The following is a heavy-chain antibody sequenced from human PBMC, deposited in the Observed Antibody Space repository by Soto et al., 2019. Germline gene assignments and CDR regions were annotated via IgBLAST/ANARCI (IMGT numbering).Heavy chain of an antibody. D-gene: IGHD3-3*01. CDR3: ARHYYDFWSGYYGYNWFDP. J-gene: IGHJ5*02. CDR1: GGSFSGYY. CDR2: INHSGST. Sequence: SETLSLTCAVYGGSFSGYYWSWIRQPPGTGQEWIGEINHSGSTNYNPSLTSRVTISVDTSKNQFSLKLSSVTAADTAVYYCARHYYDFWSGYYGYNWFDPWGQGTLVTVSS. V-gene: IGHV4-34*01.